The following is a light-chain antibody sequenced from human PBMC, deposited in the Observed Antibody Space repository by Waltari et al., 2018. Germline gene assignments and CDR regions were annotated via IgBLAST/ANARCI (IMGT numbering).Light chain of an antibody. J-gene: IGLJ3*02. CDR3: SSYTSSSTPV. V-gene: IGLV2-14*01. CDR1: SRDVGGYNY. CDR2: EVS. Sequence: QSALTQPASVSGSPGQSLTISCPGTSRDVGGYNYVPWYQQHPGKAPKLMIYEVSNRPSGVSNRFSGSKSGNTASLTISGLQAEDEADYYCSSYTSSSTPVFGGGTKLTVL.